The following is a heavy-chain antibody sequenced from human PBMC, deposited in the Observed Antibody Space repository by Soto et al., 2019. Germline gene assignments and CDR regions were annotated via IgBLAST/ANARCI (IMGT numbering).Heavy chain of an antibody. CDR3: AKAGYCSGGSCYSVPVFDY. J-gene: IGHJ4*02. CDR1: GCLFSSCG. Sequence: GGALRLSCAASGCLFSSCGMHWGRHAPGKGLEWVAVIWYDGSNKYYADSVKGRFTISRDNSKNTLYLQMNSLRAEDTAVYYCAKAGYCSGGSCYSVPVFDYWCQGT. D-gene: IGHD2-15*01. CDR2: IWYDGSNK. V-gene: IGHV3-33*06.